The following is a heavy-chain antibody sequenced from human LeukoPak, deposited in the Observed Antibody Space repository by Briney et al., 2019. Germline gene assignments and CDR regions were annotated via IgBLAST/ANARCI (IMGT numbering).Heavy chain of an antibody. Sequence: GGSLRLSCAASGFTFSRFAMNWVRQAPGKGLEWVSYINTDSSDIHYADSVKGRFTISRDNARNTLYLQLSSLRAEDSAVYYCARDTFQPGLIDSWGQGTLVTVSS. D-gene: IGHD2-2*01. V-gene: IGHV3-21*05. CDR1: GFTFSRFA. J-gene: IGHJ4*02. CDR2: INTDSSDI. CDR3: ARDTFQPGLIDS.